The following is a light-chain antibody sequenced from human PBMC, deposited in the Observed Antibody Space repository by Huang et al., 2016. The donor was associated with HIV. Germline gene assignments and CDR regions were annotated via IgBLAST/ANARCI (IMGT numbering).Light chain of an antibody. V-gene: IGKV4-1*01. CDR3: QQYYNVPFT. Sequence: DIVMTQSPASLAVSLGERATINCKSSQSIFYSSNNRNDVAWYQQKPGQSPKLLIYWAATRGSGVPDRFTGSWAGTDFSLSISSLQAEDGALYYCQQYYNVPFTFGQGTKLDIK. CDR1: QSIFYSSNNRND. CDR2: WAA. J-gene: IGKJ2*01.